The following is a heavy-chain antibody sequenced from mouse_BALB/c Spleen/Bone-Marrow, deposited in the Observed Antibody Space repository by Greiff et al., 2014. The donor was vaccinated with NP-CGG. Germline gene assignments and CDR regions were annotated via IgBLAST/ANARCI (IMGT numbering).Heavy chain of an antibody. Sequence: DVHLVESGGGLVQPKGSLKLSCAASGFTFNTYAMNWVRQAPGKGLEWVARIRSKSNNYATYYADSVKDRFTISRDDSQSMLYLQMNNLKPEDTAMYYCVRRDYGYGGFAYWGQGTLVTVSA. CDR3: VRRDYGYGGFAY. CDR1: GFTFNTYA. D-gene: IGHD1-2*01. J-gene: IGHJ3*01. CDR2: IRSKSNNYAT. V-gene: IGHV10-1*02.